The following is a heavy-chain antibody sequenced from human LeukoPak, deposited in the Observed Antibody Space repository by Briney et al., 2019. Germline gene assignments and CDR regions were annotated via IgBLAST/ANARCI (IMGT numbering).Heavy chain of an antibody. CDR2: IYHSGST. J-gene: IGHJ3*02. CDR3: VRTSIAARRANAFDI. CDR1: GGSISSGGYY. Sequence: SQTLSLTCTVSGGSISSGGYYWSWIRQHPGKGLEWIGYIYHSGSTYYNPSLKSRVTISVDRSKNQFSLKLSSVTAADTAVYYCVRTSIAARRANAFDIWGQGTMVTVSS. V-gene: IGHV4-30-2*01. D-gene: IGHD6-6*01.